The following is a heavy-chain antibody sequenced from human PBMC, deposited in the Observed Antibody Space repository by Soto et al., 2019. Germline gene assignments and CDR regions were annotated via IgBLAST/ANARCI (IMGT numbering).Heavy chain of an antibody. CDR2: IYPTGTT. Sequence: KTSETLSLTCTVSCGSISSGGYSWSWIRQPPGKGLEWIGYIYPTGTTYYNPSLKNRVTISIDTSQNQFSLQLTSMTAADTAVYYCARAPPGPAPRWGVWGQGTTVTVSS. D-gene: IGHD3-16*01. J-gene: IGHJ6*02. CDR1: CGSISSGGYS. V-gene: IGHV4-30-2*01. CDR3: ARAPPGPAPRWGV.